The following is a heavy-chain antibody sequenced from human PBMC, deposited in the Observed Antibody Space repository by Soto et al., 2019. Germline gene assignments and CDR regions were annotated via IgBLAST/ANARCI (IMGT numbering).Heavy chain of an antibody. CDR1: GGSISGYF. D-gene: IGHD6-13*01. CDR3: ARGWSSSWPY. J-gene: IGHJ4*02. V-gene: IGHV4-59*01. CDR2: MYDTGST. Sequence: SETLSLTCFVSGGSISGYFWSWIRQPPGKGLEWIAFMYDTGSTNYNPSLKSRVSTSVDTSKNQFSLKLNSVTTADTAVYYCARGWSSSWPYWGQGTLVTVSS.